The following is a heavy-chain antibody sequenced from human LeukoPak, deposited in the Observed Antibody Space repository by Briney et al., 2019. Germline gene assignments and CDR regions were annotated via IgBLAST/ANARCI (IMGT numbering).Heavy chain of an antibody. J-gene: IGHJ4*02. CDR1: GGSFSGYY. CDR2: INHSGST. CDR3: ARGDYGDFFD. D-gene: IGHD4-17*01. Sequence: SETLSLTCAVYGGSFSGYYWSWIRQPPGKGLEWIGEINHSGSTNYNPSLKSRVTISVDTSKNQFSLKLRSVTAADTAVYYCARGDYGDFFDWGQGTLVTVSS. V-gene: IGHV4-34*01.